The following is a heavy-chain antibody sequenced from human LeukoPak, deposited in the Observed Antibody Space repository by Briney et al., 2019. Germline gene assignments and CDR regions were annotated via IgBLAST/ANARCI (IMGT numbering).Heavy chain of an antibody. J-gene: IGHJ3*02. V-gene: IGHV3-48*01. D-gene: IGHD3-3*01. Sequence: QPGGSLRLSCAASGFTFTTYTMNWVRQTPGKGLEWVSFISSSSSSIYYADSVKGRFTISRDNVKNSLYLQMNSLRAEDTAVYYCARDSSLFRSEGAFDIWGQGTMVTVSS. CDR3: ARDSSLFRSEGAFDI. CDR2: ISSSSSSI. CDR1: GFTFTTYT.